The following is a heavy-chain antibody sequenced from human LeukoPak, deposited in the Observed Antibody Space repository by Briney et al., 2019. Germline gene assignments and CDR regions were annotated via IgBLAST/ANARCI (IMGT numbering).Heavy chain of an antibody. CDR2: ISARNGNR. V-gene: IGHV1-18*01. CDR1: GYSSSSYG. D-gene: IGHD5-24*01. J-gene: IGHJ4*02. Sequence: ASVKVSCKPSGYSSSSYGFSWVRQAPGQGLEWMAWISARNGNRNFAQKFQDRVLLTTDTSTNTAYMELRSLKSDDTAVYYCARDGDGHNYGLIDFWGQGTLVSVSS. CDR3: ARDGDGHNYGLIDF.